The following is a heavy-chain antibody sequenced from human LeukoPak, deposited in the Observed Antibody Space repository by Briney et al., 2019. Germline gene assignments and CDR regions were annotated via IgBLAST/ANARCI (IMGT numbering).Heavy chain of an antibody. CDR1: GYSFPSYW. CDR2: IAPSDSYT. CDR3: VRQPPGVYDTTQNWFDP. J-gene: IGHJ5*02. Sequence: KFGESLKISCKVSGYSFPSYWITWVRQVPGKGLEWMGRIAPSDSYTNYNPSFEGHVTMSVEKSITTVCLLWSSLKASDTAMYYCVRQPPGVYDTTQNWFDPWGQGTLVTVSS. V-gene: IGHV5-10-1*01. D-gene: IGHD3-22*01.